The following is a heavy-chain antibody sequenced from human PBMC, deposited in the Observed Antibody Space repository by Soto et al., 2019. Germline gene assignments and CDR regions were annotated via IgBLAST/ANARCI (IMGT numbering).Heavy chain of an antibody. J-gene: IGHJ5*02. Sequence: EVQLVESGGGLVQPGGSLRLSCAASGFTFSSYWMHWVRQAPGKGLVWVSRINNDESSISYADSVKGRFTISRDNAKNTLYLQMNSLRAEDTAVYYCARASDRGSLNSFDPWGQGTLVTVSS. CDR3: ARASDRGSLNSFDP. CDR1: GFTFSSYW. D-gene: IGHD3-16*01. CDR2: INNDESSI. V-gene: IGHV3-74*01.